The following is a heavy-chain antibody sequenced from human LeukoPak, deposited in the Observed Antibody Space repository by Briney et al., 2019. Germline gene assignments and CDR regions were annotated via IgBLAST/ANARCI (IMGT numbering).Heavy chain of an antibody. Sequence: PGGSLRLSCAASGFTFSDNYMSWIRQAPGKGLEWVSYISSSGSIYYADSVKGRFTISRDNAKNSLYLQMNSLRAEDTAVYYCARDGKAYDYWGQGTLVTVSS. D-gene: IGHD1-26*01. CDR2: ISSSGSI. CDR3: ARDGKAYDY. CDR1: GFTFSDNY. V-gene: IGHV3-11*04. J-gene: IGHJ4*02.